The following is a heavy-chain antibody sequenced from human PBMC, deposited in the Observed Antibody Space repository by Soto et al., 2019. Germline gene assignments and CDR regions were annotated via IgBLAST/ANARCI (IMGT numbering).Heavy chain of an antibody. CDR3: ATRSTVTRYNWFDP. Sequence: QVQLQESGPGLVKPSETLSLTCTVSGGYISSYYWSWIRQPPGKGLEWIGYIYYSGSTNYNPSLKSRVTISVHTSKNQFSLKLSPVTAADTAVYHCATRSTVTRYNWFDPWGQGTLVTLSS. CDR2: IYYSGST. J-gene: IGHJ5*02. CDR1: GGYISSYY. D-gene: IGHD4-17*01. V-gene: IGHV4-59*08.